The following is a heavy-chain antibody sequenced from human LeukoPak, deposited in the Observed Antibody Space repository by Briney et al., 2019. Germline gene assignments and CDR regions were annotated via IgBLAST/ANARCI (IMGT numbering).Heavy chain of an antibody. V-gene: IGHV3-21*01. J-gene: IGHJ4*02. Sequence: GGSLRLSCAASGFTFSSYWMHWVRQAPGKGLEWVSSISGNSDSIYYADSVEGRFTVSRDNAKDSLFLQMNSLTAEDTAVYYCARTTDGYNFNGGYWGQGTLVTVSS. D-gene: IGHD1-1*01. CDR1: GFTFSSYW. CDR3: ARTTDGYNFNGGY. CDR2: ISGNSDSI.